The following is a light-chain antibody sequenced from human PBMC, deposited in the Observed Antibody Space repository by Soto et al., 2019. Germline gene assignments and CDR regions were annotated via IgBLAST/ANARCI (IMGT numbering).Light chain of an antibody. Sequence: QSVLTQPASVSGSPGQSITISCTGTSSDVGGYNYVSRYQQHPGKAPKVMIYEVTKRPSGVSNRFSGSKSGNTASLTISGLQAEDEADYYCSSYTSGTTLVVFGGGTKLTVL. V-gene: IGLV2-14*01. CDR2: EVT. CDR1: SSDVGGYNY. J-gene: IGLJ2*01. CDR3: SSYTSGTTLVV.